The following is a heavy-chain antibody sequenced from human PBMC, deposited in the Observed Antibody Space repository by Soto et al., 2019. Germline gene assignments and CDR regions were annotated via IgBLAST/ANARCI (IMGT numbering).Heavy chain of an antibody. CDR2: IYYSGTA. V-gene: IGHV4-30-2*01. CDR1: NGSVSSGTYS. Sequence: SETLSLTCTVSNGSVSSGTYSWSWVRQPPGQGLEWIGYIYYSGTAYYTPSLKSRLTMSMDRANDHFSLNLTSVTAADTAVYFCARGHYYYGMDVWGQGITVTVSS. CDR3: ARGHYYYGMDV. J-gene: IGHJ6*02.